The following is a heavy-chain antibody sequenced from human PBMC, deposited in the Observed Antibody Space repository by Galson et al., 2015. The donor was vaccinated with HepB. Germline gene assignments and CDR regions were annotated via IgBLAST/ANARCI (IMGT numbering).Heavy chain of an antibody. Sequence: SLRLSCAASGFTFSSYSMNWVRQAPGKGLEWVSYISSSSSTIYYADSVKGRFTISRDNAKNSLYLQMNSLRDEDTAVYYCAKQAVAGTYWYFDLWGRGTLVTVSS. D-gene: IGHD6-19*01. CDR1: GFTFSSYS. CDR3: AKQAVAGTYWYFDL. J-gene: IGHJ2*01. V-gene: IGHV3-48*02. CDR2: ISSSSSTI.